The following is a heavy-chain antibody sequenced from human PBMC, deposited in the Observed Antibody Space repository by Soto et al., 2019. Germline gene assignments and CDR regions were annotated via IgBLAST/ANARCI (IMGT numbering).Heavy chain of an antibody. CDR3: ARVGMGTYDYYYYMDV. CDR2: INSDGSST. J-gene: IGHJ6*03. D-gene: IGHD7-27*01. V-gene: IGHV3-74*01. Sequence: GGSLRLSCAASGFTFSSYWMHQVRQAPGKGLVWVSRINSDGSSTSYADSVKGRFTISRDNAKNTLYLQMNSLRAEDTAVYYCARVGMGTYDYYYYMDVWGKGTTVTISS. CDR1: GFTFSSYW.